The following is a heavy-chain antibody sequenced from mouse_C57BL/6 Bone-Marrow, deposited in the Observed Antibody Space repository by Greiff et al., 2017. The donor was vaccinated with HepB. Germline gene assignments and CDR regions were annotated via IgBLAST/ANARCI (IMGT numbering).Heavy chain of an antibody. CDR2: IDPANGNT. CDR1: GYTFTSYW. Sequence: VQLQQPGAELVKPGASVKMSCKASGYTFTSYWITWVKQRPEQGLEWIGRIDPANGNTKYAPKFQGKATITADTSSNTAYLQLSSLTSEDTAIYYCARYYGSSYGWFAYWGQGTLVTVSA. CDR3: ARYYGSSYGWFAY. J-gene: IGHJ3*01. D-gene: IGHD1-1*01. V-gene: IGHV14-3*01.